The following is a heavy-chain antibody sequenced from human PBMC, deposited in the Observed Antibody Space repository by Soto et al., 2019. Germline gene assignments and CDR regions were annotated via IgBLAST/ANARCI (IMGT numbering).Heavy chain of an antibody. D-gene: IGHD3-22*01. CDR3: AKDRPITMLQVVTKSDAFDI. CDR1: GFTFSSYA. J-gene: IGHJ3*02. V-gene: IGHV3-23*01. Sequence: PEGSLRLSCAASGFTFSSYAMSWVRQAPGKGLEWVSAISGSGGSTYYADSVKGRFTISRDNSKNTLYLQMNSLRAEDTAVYYCAKDRPITMLQVVTKSDAFDIWGQGKMVTVSS. CDR2: ISGSGGST.